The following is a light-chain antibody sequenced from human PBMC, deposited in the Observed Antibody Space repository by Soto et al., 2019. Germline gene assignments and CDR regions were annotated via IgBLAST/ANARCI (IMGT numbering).Light chain of an antibody. Sequence: DIQMTPSPSVMSASVGDRVTITCRASQGINHYLAWFQVKPGKVPKRLIYGASSLQSGVPSRFSGRGSGTEVTHTISSLQHEDSAGYYCLQHNSYPLTVGGGTKVQIK. CDR1: QGINHY. J-gene: IGKJ4*01. CDR3: LQHNSYPLT. CDR2: GAS. V-gene: IGKV1-17*03.